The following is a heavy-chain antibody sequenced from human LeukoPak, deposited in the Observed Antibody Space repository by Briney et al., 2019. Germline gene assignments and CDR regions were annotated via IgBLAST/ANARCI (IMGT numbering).Heavy chain of an antibody. V-gene: IGHV3-30*04. J-gene: IGHJ6*03. CDR3: ARGTEQLVLRYYYYYMDV. Sequence: PGRFLRLPCAASGFTFSSYAMHWVRQAPGKGLEWVAVISYDGSNKYYADSVKGRFTISRDNSKNTLYLQMNSLRAEDTAVYYCARGTEQLVLRYYYYYMDVWGKGTTVTISS. D-gene: IGHD6-13*01. CDR1: GFTFSSYA. CDR2: ISYDGSNK.